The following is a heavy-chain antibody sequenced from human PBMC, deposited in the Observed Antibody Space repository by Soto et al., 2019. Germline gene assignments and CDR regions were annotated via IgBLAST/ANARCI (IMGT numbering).Heavy chain of an antibody. CDR2: IYYSGST. V-gene: IGHV4-30-4*01. J-gene: IGHJ4*02. CDR3: ARVTLEYSSSVDY. D-gene: IGHD6-6*01. CDR1: GGSISSGDYY. Sequence: QVQLQESGPGLVKPSQTLSLTCTVSGGSISSGDYYWSWIRQPPGKGLEWIGYIYYSGSTYYNPSLKSRVTISVEPSKNQFSLKLSSVTAADTAVYYCARVTLEYSSSVDYWGQGTLVTVSS.